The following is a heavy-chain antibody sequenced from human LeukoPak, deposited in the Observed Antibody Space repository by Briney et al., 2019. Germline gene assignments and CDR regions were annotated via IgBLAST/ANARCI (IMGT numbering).Heavy chain of an antibody. Sequence: GGSLRLSCAASGCTSSSYWMNWLRQAPGKGLEWVANINQDGSEKYYVDSVKGRFTISRDNAKNSLYLQMNSLRAEDTAVYYCAKDPELAATFDYWGQGTLVTVSS. D-gene: IGHD2-15*01. CDR2: INQDGSEK. J-gene: IGHJ4*02. V-gene: IGHV3-7*03. CDR3: AKDPELAATFDY. CDR1: GCTSSSYW.